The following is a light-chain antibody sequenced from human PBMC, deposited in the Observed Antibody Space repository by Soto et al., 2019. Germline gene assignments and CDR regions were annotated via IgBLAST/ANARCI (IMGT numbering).Light chain of an antibody. Sequence: QSVLTQPASVSGSPGQSITISCTGTISAVGGYNYVSWYQQQPGKAPKLMIYDVSNRPSGVSNRFSGSKSGNTASLTISGLQAKDDADYYCSSYTSSSTLGGVFGTGTKLTVL. V-gene: IGLV2-14*01. CDR3: SSYTSSSTLGGV. J-gene: IGLJ1*01. CDR2: DVS. CDR1: ISAVGGYNY.